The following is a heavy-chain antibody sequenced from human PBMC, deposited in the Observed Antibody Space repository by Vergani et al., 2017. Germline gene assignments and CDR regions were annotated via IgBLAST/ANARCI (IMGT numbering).Heavy chain of an antibody. CDR1: GITSGFAFDDFA. Sequence: EVQLVESGGGVVQLGGSLRLSCAASGITSGFAFDDFAMHWVRQAPGKGLEWVALLTWDGDTKYYADSVKGRFTVSRDNSKHSVYLQMDSLRGDDTALYYCSKDVGVGATIIAGFESWGQETLVTVSS. CDR2: LTWDGDTK. J-gene: IGHJ4*02. V-gene: IGHV3-43D*03. CDR3: SKDVGVGATIIAGFES. D-gene: IGHD1-26*01.